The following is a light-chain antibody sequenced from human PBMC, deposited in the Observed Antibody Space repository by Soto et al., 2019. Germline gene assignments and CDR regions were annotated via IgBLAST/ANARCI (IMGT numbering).Light chain of an antibody. V-gene: IGKV2-28*01. CDR3: MQALQTPLT. J-gene: IGKJ4*01. CDR1: QSLLHSNGYNC. Sequence: DIVMTQSPLSLPVTPGEPASISCRSSQSLLHSNGYNCLDWYVQKPGQSPQLLIYFGSNRASGVPDRLSGSGSGTDFTLKISRVEAEDVGLYYCMQALQTPLTFGGGTKVEIK. CDR2: FGS.